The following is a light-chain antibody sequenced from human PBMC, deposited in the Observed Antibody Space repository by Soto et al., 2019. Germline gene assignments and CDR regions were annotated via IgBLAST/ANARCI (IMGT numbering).Light chain of an antibody. CDR3: QQYTNWPWT. J-gene: IGKJ1*01. V-gene: IGKV3-15*01. Sequence: EIVMTQSPATLSVSPGGRATLSCRASQSISDTLAWYQQKPGQAPRLLIYSASRGATGFPARFSGSGSGTDFTLTISSLQSEDFAVYYWQQYTNWPWTFGQGTKVEIK. CDR2: SAS. CDR1: QSISDT.